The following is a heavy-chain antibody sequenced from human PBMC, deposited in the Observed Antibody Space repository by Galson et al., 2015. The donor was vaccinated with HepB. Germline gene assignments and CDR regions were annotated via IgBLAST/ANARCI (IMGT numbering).Heavy chain of an antibody. D-gene: IGHD6-19*01. J-gene: IGHJ3*02. CDR2: VYPSDSDT. Sequence: QSGAEVKKPGESLKISCKGSGYSFTSYWIAWVRQTPGKGLEWMGIVYPSDSDTRYSPSFQGQVTISADKSITTAYLQWSSLKASDTAIYYCARRYSSGFRDAFDIWGQGTVVTVSS. V-gene: IGHV5-51*01. CDR3: ARRYSSGFRDAFDI. CDR1: GYSFTSYW.